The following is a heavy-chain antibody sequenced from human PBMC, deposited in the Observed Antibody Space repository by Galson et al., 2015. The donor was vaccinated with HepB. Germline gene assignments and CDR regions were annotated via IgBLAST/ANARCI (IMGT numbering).Heavy chain of an antibody. V-gene: IGHV3-48*02. CDR3: ARDGTRYSGSYYTTYFDL. CDR2: ISSSGSAI. Sequence: SLRLSCAASGFTFSTCTMNWVRQAPGTGLEWLSYISSSGSAIYYADSVKGRFTISRDNAKNSLYLQMNSLRDEDTAVYYCARDGTRYSGSYYTTYFDLWGRGTLVTVSS. D-gene: IGHD1-26*01. CDR1: GFTFSTCT. J-gene: IGHJ2*01.